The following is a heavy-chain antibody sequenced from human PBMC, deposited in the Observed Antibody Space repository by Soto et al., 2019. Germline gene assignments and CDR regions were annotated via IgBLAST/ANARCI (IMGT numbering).Heavy chain of an antibody. CDR3: ARMSSGFDY. D-gene: IGHD3-22*01. Sequence: GESLKISCKGSEYTFTNYWIAWVRQMPGKGLEWVGIIYPGDSDTRYSPSFQGQVTISADKSISTAYLQWNSLKASDTATYYCARMSSGFDYWGQGTLVTVSS. CDR2: IYPGDSDT. V-gene: IGHV5-51*01. J-gene: IGHJ4*02. CDR1: EYTFTNYW.